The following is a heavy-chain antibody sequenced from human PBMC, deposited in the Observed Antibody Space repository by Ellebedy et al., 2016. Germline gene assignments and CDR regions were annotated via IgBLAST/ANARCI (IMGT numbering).Heavy chain of an antibody. J-gene: IGHJ4*02. Sequence: GESLKISCAALGFTLSGYWMSWVRQAPRKGLEWVANIKQDGSEKYYVDSVKGRFTISRDNAKNSLYLQMDSLRAEDTAVYYCARPSWYVYWGQGTLVTVSS. V-gene: IGHV3-7*01. CDR3: ARPSWYVY. CDR1: GFTLSGYW. CDR2: IKQDGSEK. D-gene: IGHD6-13*01.